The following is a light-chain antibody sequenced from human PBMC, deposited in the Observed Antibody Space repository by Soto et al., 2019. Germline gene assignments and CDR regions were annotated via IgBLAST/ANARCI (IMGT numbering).Light chain of an antibody. CDR2: GAS. V-gene: IGKV3-20*01. J-gene: IGKJ1*01. CDR3: QQYGSSPWT. CDR1: QTIRSNY. Sequence: ETVLTQSPATLSLSPGEIATLSCRASQTIRSNYLAWYRQTPGQAPRLLIYGASNRATGIADRFSGSGSGTDFTPIISRLEPEDFALYYCQQYGSSPWTFGQGTKLEIK.